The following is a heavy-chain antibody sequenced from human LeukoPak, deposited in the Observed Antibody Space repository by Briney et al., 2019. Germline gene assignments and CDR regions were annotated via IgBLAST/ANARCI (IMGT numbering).Heavy chain of an antibody. J-gene: IGHJ5*02. V-gene: IGHV4-31*03. Sequence: PSQTLPLTCTVSGGSINGGRYRWSWIRQHPGKGLEWIGYIDYSASTYYNPSLKSRVNISVDTSKNQFSLTLSSVTAADTAVYYCARTTSNWFDPWGQGSLVTVSS. CDR2: IDYSAST. CDR3: ARTTSNWFDP. D-gene: IGHD1-1*01. CDR1: GGSINGGRYR.